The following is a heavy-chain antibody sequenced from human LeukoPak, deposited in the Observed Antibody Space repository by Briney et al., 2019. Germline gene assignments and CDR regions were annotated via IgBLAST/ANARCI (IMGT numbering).Heavy chain of an antibody. CDR3: AKDAARTTYFDS. CDR2: ISYDGNNK. V-gene: IGHV3-30*02. D-gene: IGHD1-7*01. CDR1: GFTLSSYG. Sequence: GGSLRLSCAASGFTLSSYGMYWVRQAPGKGLEWVAFISYDGNNKYYADSVKGRFTISRGNSKNTLYLQMNSLRGEDTAVYYCAKDAARTTYFDSWGQGTLVTVSS. J-gene: IGHJ4*02.